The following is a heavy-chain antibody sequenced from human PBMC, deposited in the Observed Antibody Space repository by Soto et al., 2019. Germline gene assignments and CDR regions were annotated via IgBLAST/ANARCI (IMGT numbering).Heavy chain of an antibody. V-gene: IGHV4-31*03. J-gene: IGHJ6*02. D-gene: IGHD3-22*01. CDR2: IYYSGST. CDR1: GGSISSGDYY. Sequence: QVQLQESGPGLVKPSQTLSLTCTVSGGSISSGDYYWSWIRQHPGKGLEWIGYIYYSGSTFYNPSRNSRVTTSVDTSKSQFSLKLSSVTAGGTAVYYCARDRSFGDESSGYYYPSRLPDYGRGVWGRGSTITVSS. CDR3: ARDRSFGDESSGYYYPSRLPDYGRGV.